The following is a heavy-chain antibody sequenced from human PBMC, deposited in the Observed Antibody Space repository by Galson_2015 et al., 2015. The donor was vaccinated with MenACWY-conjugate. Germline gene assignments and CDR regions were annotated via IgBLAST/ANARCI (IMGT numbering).Heavy chain of an antibody. J-gene: IGHJ4*02. Sequence: SLRLSCAASGFTFNNFGIHWVRRAPGKGLEWVAFLSYDGSVKSYADSVKGRFAISRDNSENTLYLQMSSLRIDDTAVYYCARDKFRFCTTSPCPGAWDSWGQGTPVTVSS. V-gene: IGHV3-30*15. CDR2: LSYDGSVK. CDR3: ARDKFRFCTTSPCPGAWDS. D-gene: IGHD3/OR15-3a*01. CDR1: GFTFNNFG.